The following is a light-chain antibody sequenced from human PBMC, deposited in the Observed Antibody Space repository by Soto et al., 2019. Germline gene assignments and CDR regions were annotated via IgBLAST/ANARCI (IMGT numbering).Light chain of an antibody. J-gene: IGKJ1*01. Sequence: EIVLTQSPATLSLSPGERVSLSCRASQSVNTYFAWYQQKHGQAPRLLIYDASSRATGIPARFSGSGSGTDFTLTISSLEPEDFAIYYCQQRSSWPLTFGHGTRVEI. CDR2: DAS. CDR1: QSVNTY. CDR3: QQRSSWPLT. V-gene: IGKV3-11*01.